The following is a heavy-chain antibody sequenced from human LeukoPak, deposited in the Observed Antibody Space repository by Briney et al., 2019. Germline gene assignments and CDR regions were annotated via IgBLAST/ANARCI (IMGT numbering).Heavy chain of an antibody. V-gene: IGHV3-74*03. CDR1: RFTFRGYW. CDR2: INSDGYSI. J-gene: IGHJ5*01. D-gene: IGHD6-19*01. CDR3: TRAGYSSGFDS. Sequence: PGGSLRLSCAASRFTFRGYWMHWVRQAPGKGLVWVSRINSDGYSITYADSVKGRFTISRDNAKNTLYLQMNSLIAEDTAVYFCTRAGYSSGFDSWGQGTLVTVSS.